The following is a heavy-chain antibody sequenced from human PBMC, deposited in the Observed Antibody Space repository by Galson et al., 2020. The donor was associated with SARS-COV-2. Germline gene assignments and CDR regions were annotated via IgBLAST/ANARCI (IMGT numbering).Heavy chain of an antibody. J-gene: IGHJ5*02. V-gene: IGHV1-24*01. D-gene: IGHD2-21*02. Sequence: ASVKVSCKVSGYTLTELSMHWVRQAPGKGLAWMGGFDPEDGETISAQKFQGRVTMTEDTSTDTAYMELSSLRSEDTAVYYCATTTPYCGGDCYLNWFDPWGQGTLVTVSS. CDR3: ATTTPYCGGDCYLNWFDP. CDR1: GYTLTELS. CDR2: FDPEDGET.